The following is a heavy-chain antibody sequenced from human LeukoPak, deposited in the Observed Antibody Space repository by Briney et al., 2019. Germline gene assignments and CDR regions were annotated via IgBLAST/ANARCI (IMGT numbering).Heavy chain of an antibody. CDR2: ISAYNGNT. V-gene: IGHV1-18*01. CDR1: GYTFTSYG. D-gene: IGHD6-13*01. Sequence: ASVKVSCKASGYTFTSYGISWVRQAPGQGLEWMGWISAYNGNTNYAQKLQGRVTMTTDTSTSTAYMELRSPRSDDTAVYYCARRIAAAATYNWFDPWGQGTLVTVSS. CDR3: ARRIAAAATYNWFDP. J-gene: IGHJ5*02.